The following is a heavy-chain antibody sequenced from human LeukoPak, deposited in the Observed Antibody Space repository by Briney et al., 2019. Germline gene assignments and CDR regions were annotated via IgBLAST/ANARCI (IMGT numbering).Heavy chain of an antibody. CDR1: GYTFTSYG. Sequence: ASVKVSCKASGYTFTSYGISWVRQAPGHGLDWMGWISAYNGNTNYAQKLQGRVTMTTDTSTSTAYMELRSLRSDDTAVYYCAAGRITIFGVVIRFDYWGQGTLVTVSS. J-gene: IGHJ4*02. CDR3: AAGRITIFGVVIRFDY. CDR2: ISAYNGNT. D-gene: IGHD3-3*01. V-gene: IGHV1-18*01.